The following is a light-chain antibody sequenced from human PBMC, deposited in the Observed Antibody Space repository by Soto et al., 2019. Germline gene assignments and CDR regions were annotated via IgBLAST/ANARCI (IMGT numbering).Light chain of an antibody. CDR2: GNN. J-gene: IGLJ1*01. CDR3: QSYDSSLYV. Sequence: HSVLTQPPSVSGAPGQRVTISCTGSSSNIGAGYDVHWYQQLPGTAPKLLISGNNNRPSGVPDRFSGSKSGTSASLAITGLQAEDEADYYCQSYDSSLYVFGTGTKLTVL. CDR1: SSNIGAGYD. V-gene: IGLV1-40*01.